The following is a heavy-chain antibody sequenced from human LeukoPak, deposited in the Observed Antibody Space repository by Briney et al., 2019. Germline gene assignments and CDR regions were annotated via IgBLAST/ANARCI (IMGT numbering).Heavy chain of an antibody. V-gene: IGHV1-46*03. D-gene: IGHD1-26*01. CDR3: AREGPRLYSGSFDY. J-gene: IGHJ4*02. CDR1: GYTFTSYY. CDR2: INPSGGST. Sequence: ASVKVSCKASGYTFTSYYMHWVRQAPGQGLEWMGIINPSGGSTSYAQKFQGSVTITRDTSTSTGYRELSSLRSEDTAVFYCAREGPRLYSGSFDYWGQGTLVTVSS.